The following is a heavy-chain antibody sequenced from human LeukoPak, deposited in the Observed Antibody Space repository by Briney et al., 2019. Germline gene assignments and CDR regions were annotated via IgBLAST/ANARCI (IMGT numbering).Heavy chain of an antibody. J-gene: IGHJ5*02. CDR1: GDTFSNYA. D-gene: IGHD1-26*01. Sequence: ASVKVSCKAPGDTFSNYAISWVRQAPGQGLEWMGRIIPILDIANYALMYQGRVTITTDKSTSKVYMELSSLRSEDTAVYYCARTPISGATYWFDPWGQGTLVTVSS. CDR2: IIPILDIA. V-gene: IGHV1-69*04. CDR3: ARTPISGATYWFDP.